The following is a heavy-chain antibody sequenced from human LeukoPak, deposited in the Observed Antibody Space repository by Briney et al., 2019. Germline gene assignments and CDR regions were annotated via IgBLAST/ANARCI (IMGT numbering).Heavy chain of an antibody. CDR3: ARDDFWSGYYTGGY. J-gene: IGHJ4*02. Sequence: ASVKVSRKASGYTFTSYGISWVRQAPGQGLEWMGWISAYNGNTNYAQRLQGRVTMTTDTSTSTAYMELRSLRSDDTAVYYCARDDFWSGYYTGGYWGQGTLVTVSS. D-gene: IGHD3-3*01. CDR1: GYTFTSYG. CDR2: ISAYNGNT. V-gene: IGHV1-18*01.